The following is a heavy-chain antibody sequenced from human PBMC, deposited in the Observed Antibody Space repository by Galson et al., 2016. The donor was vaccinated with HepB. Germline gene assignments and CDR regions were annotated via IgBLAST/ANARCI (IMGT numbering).Heavy chain of an antibody. CDR1: GYSFTDYW. V-gene: IGHV5-51*01. Sequence: QSGAEVTKPGESLRISCKGSGYSFTDYWIGWVRQMPGKGLEWMGIIYPGDSHTRYSPSFQGQVTISADKSISTAYLQWSSLKASDTAIYYCARRLTHDSKIWDIDYWGQGTLVTVSS. J-gene: IGHJ4*02. CDR2: IYPGDSHT. CDR3: ARRLTHDSKIWDIDY. D-gene: IGHD3-16*01.